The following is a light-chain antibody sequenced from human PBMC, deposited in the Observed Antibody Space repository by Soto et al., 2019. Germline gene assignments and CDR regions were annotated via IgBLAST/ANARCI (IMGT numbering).Light chain of an antibody. CDR3: QQYGNVPRT. CDR1: QTINRSF. J-gene: IGKJ1*01. CDR2: GAS. V-gene: IGKV3-20*01. Sequence: ESVLTQSPGTLSLSQGERATLSCRASQTINRSFLAWYQHKPGQAPRLLISGASSRATGIPDRFSGSGSGTDFILSISRLEPEDFAVYYCQQYGNVPRTFGQGTKVDIK.